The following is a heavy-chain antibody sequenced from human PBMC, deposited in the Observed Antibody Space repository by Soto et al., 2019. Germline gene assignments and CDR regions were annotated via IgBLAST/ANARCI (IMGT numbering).Heavy chain of an antibody. CDR3: AKITVTTGLYYFDY. CDR1: GYTFTTYA. Sequence: GASVKVSCKASGYTFTTYAMHWVRQAPGERLEWMGWIDAGNGNTKYTQKFQGRVTFTRDTSANTAYMELSSLRSEDTAVYYCAKITVTTGLYYFDYWGQGTLVTVSS. D-gene: IGHD4-17*01. CDR2: IDAGNGNT. V-gene: IGHV1-3*01. J-gene: IGHJ4*02.